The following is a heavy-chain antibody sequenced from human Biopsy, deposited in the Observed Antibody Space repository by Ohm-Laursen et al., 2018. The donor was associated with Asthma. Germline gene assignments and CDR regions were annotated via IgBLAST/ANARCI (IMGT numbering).Heavy chain of an antibody. Sequence: SVKVSYKTSGYTFNSAGITWVRQAPGQGLEWVGWISVYNGNTKVAQKLQDRVTMITDTSTSTAYMELGSLRSDDTAVYFCARAVDYSHYYGIDVWGQGTTVTVS. J-gene: IGHJ6*02. CDR2: ISVYNGNT. CDR1: GYTFNSAG. CDR3: ARAVDYSHYYGIDV. V-gene: IGHV1-18*01. D-gene: IGHD3-10*01.